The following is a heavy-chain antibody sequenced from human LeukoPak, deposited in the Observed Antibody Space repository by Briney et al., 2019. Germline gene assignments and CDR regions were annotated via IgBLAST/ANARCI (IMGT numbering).Heavy chain of an antibody. Sequence: SETLSLTCAVYGGSFSGYYWSWIRQPPGKGLEWIGEINHSGSTNYNPSLKSRVTISVDTSKNQFSLKPSSVTAADTAVYYCARMTTSAFDIWGQGTMVTVSS. J-gene: IGHJ3*02. D-gene: IGHD4-11*01. CDR2: INHSGST. CDR3: ARMTTSAFDI. CDR1: GGSFSGYY. V-gene: IGHV4-34*01.